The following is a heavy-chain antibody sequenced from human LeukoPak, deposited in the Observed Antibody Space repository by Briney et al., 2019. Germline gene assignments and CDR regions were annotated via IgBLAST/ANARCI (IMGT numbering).Heavy chain of an antibody. V-gene: IGHV4-4*02. CDR1: GGSISSSNW. J-gene: IGHJ2*01. Sequence: SETLSLTCAVSGGSISSSNWWSWVRQPPGKGLEWIGEIYHSGSTNYNPSLKSRVTISVDKSKNQFSLKLSSVTAADTAVYYCSAGVGARSYWYFDLWGRGTLVTVSS. D-gene: IGHD1-26*01. CDR3: SAGVGARSYWYFDL. CDR2: IYHSGST.